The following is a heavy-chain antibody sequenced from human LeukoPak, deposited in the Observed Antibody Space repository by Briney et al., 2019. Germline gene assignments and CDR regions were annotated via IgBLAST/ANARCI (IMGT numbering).Heavy chain of an antibody. CDR2: IKKDGSEK. V-gene: IGHV3-7*03. CDR3: TTDTWYSAGH. D-gene: IGHD2-15*01. CDR1: GFTFSSYG. J-gene: IGHJ4*02. Sequence: GGSLRLSCAASGFTFSSYGMHWVRQAPGKGLEWVAIIKKDGSEKYYVDSMKGRFTISRDNAKNSLFLQMNSLRAEDTAIYYCTTDTWYSAGHWGQGTLVTVSS.